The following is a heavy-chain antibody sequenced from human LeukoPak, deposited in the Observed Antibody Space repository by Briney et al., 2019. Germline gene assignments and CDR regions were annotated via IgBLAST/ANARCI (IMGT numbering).Heavy chain of an antibody. Sequence: SETLSLTCAVSGGPINSGSYSWTWIRQPAGKGLEWIGRIHISGSTHYTPSLKSRVTISVDTSKNQFSLKLSSVTAADTAVYYCARADRSGYFGNVVAFDIWGQGTMVTVSS. CDR3: ARADRSGYFGNVVAFDI. J-gene: IGHJ3*02. D-gene: IGHD3-22*01. V-gene: IGHV4-61*02. CDR1: GGPINSGSYS. CDR2: IHISGST.